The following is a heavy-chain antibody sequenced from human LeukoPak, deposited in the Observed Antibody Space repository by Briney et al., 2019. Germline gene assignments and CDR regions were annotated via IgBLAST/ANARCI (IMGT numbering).Heavy chain of an antibody. D-gene: IGHD1-26*01. CDR1: GYMFTSHG. CDR2: ISAQNGNT. Sequence: ASVKVSCKSSGYMFTSHGIHWLRQAPGQGLEWMGWISAQNGNTNYMQQFLGRVTMTTDTSTSTAYMELRSLRSDDTAVYYCARNEQWELYFDYWGQGTLVTVSS. CDR3: ARNEQWELYFDY. V-gene: IGHV1-18*01. J-gene: IGHJ4*02.